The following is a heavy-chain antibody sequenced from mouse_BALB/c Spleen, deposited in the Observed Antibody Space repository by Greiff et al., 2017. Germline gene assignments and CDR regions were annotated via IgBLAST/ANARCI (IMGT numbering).Heavy chain of an antibody. CDR1: GFTFSSYA. Sequence: DVMLVESGGGLVKPGGSLKLSCAASGFTFSSYAMSWVRQTPEKRLEWVASISSGGSTYYPDSVKGRFTISRDNARNILYLQMSSLRSEDTAMYYCARGPGYLYYFDYWGQGTTLTVSS. CDR2: ISSGGST. V-gene: IGHV5-6-5*01. D-gene: IGHD5-1*01. CDR3: ARGPGYLYYFDY. J-gene: IGHJ2*01.